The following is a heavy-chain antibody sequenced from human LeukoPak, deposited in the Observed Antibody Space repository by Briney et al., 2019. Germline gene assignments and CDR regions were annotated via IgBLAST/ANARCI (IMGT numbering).Heavy chain of an antibody. CDR1: GFTFSDAW. Sequence: AGGSLRLSCAASGFTFSDAWMSWVRQAPGKGLEWVSSISSSSSYIYYADSVKGRFTISRDNAKNSLYLQMNSLRAEDTAVYYCARGYCSGGSCYLNAFDIWGQGTMVTVSS. CDR3: ARGYCSGGSCYLNAFDI. D-gene: IGHD2-15*01. V-gene: IGHV3-21*01. CDR2: ISSSSSYI. J-gene: IGHJ3*02.